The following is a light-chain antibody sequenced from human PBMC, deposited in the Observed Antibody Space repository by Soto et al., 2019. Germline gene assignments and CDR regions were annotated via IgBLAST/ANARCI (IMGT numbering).Light chain of an antibody. Sequence: SVLTQSPGTLSLSPGERATLSCRASQSVSNSYFAWYQQKPGQAPRLLIYDTSNRATDIPARFSGSGSGTDFILTISSLDPEYFGVYFCQQRHNWPITFGQGTRLDIK. CDR3: QQRHNWPIT. J-gene: IGKJ5*01. V-gene: IGKV3D-20*02. CDR2: DTS. CDR1: QSVSNSY.